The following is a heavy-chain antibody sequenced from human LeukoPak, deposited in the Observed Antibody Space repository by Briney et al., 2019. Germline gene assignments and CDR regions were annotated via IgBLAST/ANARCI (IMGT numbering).Heavy chain of an antibody. V-gene: IGHV1-2*06. CDR3: AREPMVRDGNWFDP. J-gene: IGHJ5*02. CDR2: INPNSGGT. Sequence: ASVKVSCKASGYTFTGYYLHWLRQAPGQGLEWIGRINPNSGGTNYAQKFQGRVTMTTDTSISTAYMELNGLKSDDTAVYYCAREPMVRDGNWFDPWGQGTLVTVSS. D-gene: IGHD3-10*01. CDR1: GYTFTGYY.